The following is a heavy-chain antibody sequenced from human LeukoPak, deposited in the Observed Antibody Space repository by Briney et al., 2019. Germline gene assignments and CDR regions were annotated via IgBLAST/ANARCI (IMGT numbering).Heavy chain of an antibody. V-gene: IGHV3-30*18. Sequence: GRSLRLSCAASGFTFSSYGMHWVRQAPGKGLEWVAVISYDGSNKYYADSVKGRFTISRDNSKNTLYLQMNSLRAEDTAVYYCAKDAGYSSGWLPYWGQGTLVTVSS. CDR2: ISYDGSNK. J-gene: IGHJ4*02. CDR1: GFTFSSYG. CDR3: AKDAGYSSGWLPY. D-gene: IGHD6-19*01.